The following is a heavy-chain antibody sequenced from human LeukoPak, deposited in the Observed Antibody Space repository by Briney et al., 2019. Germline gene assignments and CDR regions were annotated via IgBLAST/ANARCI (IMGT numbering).Heavy chain of an antibody. CDR2: INPNSGGT. J-gene: IGHJ1*01. Sequence: ASVKVSCKASGYTFTGYYMHWVRQAPGQGLKWMGWINPNSGGTNYAQKFQGRVTMTRDTSISTAYMELSRLRSDDTAVYYCARVSLYYDILTGYRAEYFQHWGQGTLVTVSS. CDR3: ARVSLYYDILTGYRAEYFQH. CDR1: GYTFTGYY. D-gene: IGHD3-9*01. V-gene: IGHV1-2*02.